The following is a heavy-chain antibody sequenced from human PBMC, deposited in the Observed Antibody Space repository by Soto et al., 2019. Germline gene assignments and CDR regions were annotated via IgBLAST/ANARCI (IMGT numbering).Heavy chain of an antibody. D-gene: IGHD2-15*01. Sequence: SLKVSCKASGGTFSSYAISWVRQAPGQGLEWMGGIIPIFGTANYAQKFQGRVTITADESTSTAYMELSSLRSEDTAVYYCARSDIVVVVAATYNWFDPWGEGTLVTVSS. J-gene: IGHJ5*02. CDR1: GGTFSSYA. V-gene: IGHV1-69*13. CDR2: IIPIFGTA. CDR3: ARSDIVVVVAATYNWFDP.